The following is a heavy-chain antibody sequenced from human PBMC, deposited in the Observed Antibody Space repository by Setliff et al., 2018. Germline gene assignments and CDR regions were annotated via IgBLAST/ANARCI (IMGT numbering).Heavy chain of an antibody. V-gene: IGHV7-4-1*02. J-gene: IGHJ4*01. CDR2: INTKTGDP. CDR1: GYSLSNYV. Sequence: ASVKVSCKASGYSLSNYVMNWVRQAPGQGLEWMGWINTKTGDPSYAQGYTGRFAFSLDTSDSTTYLDISTLKAEDTATYFCARADHLVTTTFDYWGQGTRGTVSS. CDR3: ARADHLVTTTFDY. D-gene: IGHD4-17*01.